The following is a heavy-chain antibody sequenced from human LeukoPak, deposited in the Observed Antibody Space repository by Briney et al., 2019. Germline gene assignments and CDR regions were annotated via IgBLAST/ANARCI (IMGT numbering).Heavy chain of an antibody. J-gene: IGHJ4*02. CDR2: ICGSGGT. D-gene: IGHD6-13*01. CDR3: AKKGLASAGRPPYFDY. V-gene: IGHV3-23*01. CDR1: GFTFSSYA. Sequence: PGGSLRLSCAASGFTFSSYAMSWVRQAPGKGLEWVSAICGSGGTYYADSVKGRFTISRDNSKNTLYLQMNNLRAEDTAIYYCAKKGLASAGRPPYFDYWGQGALVTVPS.